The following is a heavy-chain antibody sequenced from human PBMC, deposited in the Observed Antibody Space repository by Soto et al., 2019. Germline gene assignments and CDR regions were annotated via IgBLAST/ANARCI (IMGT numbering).Heavy chain of an antibody. J-gene: IGHJ4*02. Sequence: QMQLVQSGAEVKKTGSTVTVSCKALGNTFTYRYLHWVRPAPRQALEWMGWITPFSGDVHYAQKFQERVTITRDRSINTAYMRMSSLRSEDTAMYYCAGGGAGSGPFTWELPDHWGQGTLFTVSS. D-gene: IGHD1-26*01. CDR2: ITPFSGDV. V-gene: IGHV1-45*02. CDR3: AGGGAGSGPFTWELPDH. CDR1: GNTFTYRY.